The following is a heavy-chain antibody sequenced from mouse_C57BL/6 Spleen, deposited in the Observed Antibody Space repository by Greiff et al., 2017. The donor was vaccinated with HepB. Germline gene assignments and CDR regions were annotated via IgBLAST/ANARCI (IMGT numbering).Heavy chain of an antibody. CDR3: AREGDYYGSRGYFDV. CDR1: GFTFSSYA. Sequence: VQLKESGGGLVKPGGSLKLSCAASGFTFSSYAMSWVRQTPEKRLEWVATISDGGSYTYYPDNVKGRFTISRDNAKNNLYLQMSHLKSEDTAMYYGAREGDYYGSRGYFDVWGTGTTVTVSS. D-gene: IGHD1-1*01. CDR2: ISDGGSYT. V-gene: IGHV5-4*01. J-gene: IGHJ1*03.